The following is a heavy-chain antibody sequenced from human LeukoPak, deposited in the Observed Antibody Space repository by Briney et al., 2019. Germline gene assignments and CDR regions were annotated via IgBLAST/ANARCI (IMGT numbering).Heavy chain of an antibody. J-gene: IGHJ5*02. CDR3: ARDNGMIGRFDP. CDR2: IKEDGSEK. D-gene: IGHD2-21*01. CDR1: GFTFSSYW. Sequence: AGGSLRLSCAASGFTFSSYWMSWVRQAPGKGLEGVANIKEDGSEKHYVDSVKGRFTISRDNAQKSLYLQMNSLRAEDTAVYYCARDNGMIGRFDPWGQGTLVTVSS. V-gene: IGHV3-7*01.